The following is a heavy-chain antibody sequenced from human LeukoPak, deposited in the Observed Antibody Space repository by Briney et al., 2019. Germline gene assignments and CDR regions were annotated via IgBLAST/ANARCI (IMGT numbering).Heavy chain of an antibody. D-gene: IGHD3-10*01. Sequence: PGGSLRLSCAASGFTFSSYAMSWVRQAPGKGLEWFSSISSSSSYIYYADSVKGRFTISRDNAKNSLYLQMNSLRAEDTAVYYCARDRNWLLWFGECYDMDVWGQGTTVTVSS. V-gene: IGHV3-21*01. J-gene: IGHJ6*02. CDR2: ISSSSSYI. CDR1: GFTFSSYA. CDR3: ARDRNWLLWFGECYDMDV.